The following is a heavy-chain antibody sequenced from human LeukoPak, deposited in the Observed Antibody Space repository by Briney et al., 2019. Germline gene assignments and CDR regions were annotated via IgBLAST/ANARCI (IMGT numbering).Heavy chain of an antibody. V-gene: IGHV3-30-3*01. CDR3: ARDQSTNYGDVVGFDY. CDR2: ISYDGSNK. Sequence: GGSLRLSCAASGFTFSSYAMHWVRQAPGKGLEWVAAISYDGSNKYYADSVKGRFTISRDNSKNTLYLQMNSLRAEDTAVYYCARDQSTNYGDVVGFDYWGQGTLVTVSS. CDR1: GFTFSSYA. D-gene: IGHD4-17*01. J-gene: IGHJ4*02.